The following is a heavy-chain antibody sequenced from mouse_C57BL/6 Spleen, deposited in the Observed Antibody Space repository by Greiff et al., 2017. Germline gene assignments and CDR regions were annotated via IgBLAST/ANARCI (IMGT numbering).Heavy chain of an antibody. V-gene: IGHV5-15*01. D-gene: IGHD3-2*02. Sequence: EVKLVESGGGLVQPGGSLKLSCAASGFTFSDYGMAWVRQAPRKGPEWVAFISNLAYSIYYADTVTGRFTISRENAKNTLYLEMSSLRSEDTAMYYCARHDSSGYQFAYWGQGTLVTVSA. CDR2: ISNLAYSI. CDR3: ARHDSSGYQFAY. J-gene: IGHJ3*01. CDR1: GFTFSDYG.